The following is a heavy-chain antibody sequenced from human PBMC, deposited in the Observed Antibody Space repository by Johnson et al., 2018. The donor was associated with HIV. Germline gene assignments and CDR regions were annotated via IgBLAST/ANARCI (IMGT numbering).Heavy chain of an antibody. J-gene: IGHJ3*02. D-gene: IGHD3-16*01. V-gene: IGHV3-30*04. CDR1: GFTFSNYP. CDR3: AKVMTASSVNSFGGVIDASDI. Sequence: VQLVESGGGLIQPGGSLRLSCAASGFTFSNYPMHWVRQAPGKGLEWVAVISFDGSNKYYADSVKGRFTISRDNSKNTLHLQMNSLRAADTAVYYCAKVMTASSVNSFGGVIDASDIWGQGTMVTVS. CDR2: ISFDGSNK.